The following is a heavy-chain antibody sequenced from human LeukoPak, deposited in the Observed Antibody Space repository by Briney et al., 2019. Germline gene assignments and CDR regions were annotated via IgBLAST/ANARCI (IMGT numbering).Heavy chain of an antibody. V-gene: IGHV4-34*01. CDR1: GGSFSGYY. J-gene: IGHJ4*02. Sequence: PSETLSLTCAVYGGSFSGYYWSWIRQPPGKGLEWIGEINHSGSTNYNPSLKSRVTISVDTSKNQFSLKLSSVTAADTAVYYCARGRGRNYYDSSGYPSFFDYWGQGTLVTVSS. CDR2: INHSGST. D-gene: IGHD3-22*01. CDR3: ARGRGRNYYDSSGYPSFFDY.